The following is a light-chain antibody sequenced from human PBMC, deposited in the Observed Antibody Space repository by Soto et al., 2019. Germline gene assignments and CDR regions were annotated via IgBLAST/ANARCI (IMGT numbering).Light chain of an antibody. Sequence: QSALTQPASVSESPGQSITISCTGTSSDVGASDFVSWYQQHPGKAPELIIYEISNRPSGVSSRFSGSKSGNTASLTISGLQAEDESYYYCSSYTTSHTLVFGGGTKLTVL. J-gene: IGLJ2*01. V-gene: IGLV2-14*01. CDR3: SSYTTSHTLV. CDR1: SSDVGASDF. CDR2: EIS.